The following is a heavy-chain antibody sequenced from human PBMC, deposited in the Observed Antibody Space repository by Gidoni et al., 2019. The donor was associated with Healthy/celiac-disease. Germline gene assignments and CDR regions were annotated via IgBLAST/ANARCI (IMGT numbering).Heavy chain of an antibody. CDR1: GLTSGRYG. V-gene: IGHV3-33*01. Sequence: QVQLVESGGGVGQPGRSLRLSCAASGLTSGRYGSHWGRQAPGKGLEWVAVIWYDGSNKYYADSVKGRFTISRDNSKNTLYLQMNSLRAEDTAVYYCARDSAPDSSGYYYGMDVWGQGTTVTVSS. J-gene: IGHJ6*02. D-gene: IGHD3-22*01. CDR3: ARDSAPDSSGYYYGMDV. CDR2: IWYDGSNK.